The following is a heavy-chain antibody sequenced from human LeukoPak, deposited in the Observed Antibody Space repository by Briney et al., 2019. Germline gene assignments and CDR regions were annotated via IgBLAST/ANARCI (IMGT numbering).Heavy chain of an antibody. CDR2: ISSSSSYT. CDR3: ARAGYGDYSDY. CDR1: GSTFSDYY. V-gene: IGHV3-11*06. D-gene: IGHD4-17*01. Sequence: GGSLRLSCAASGSTFSDYYMSWIRQAPGKGLEWVSYISSSSSYTNYADSVKGRFTISRDNAKNSLYLQMNSLRAEDTAVYYCARAGYGDYSDYWGQGTLVTVSS. J-gene: IGHJ4*02.